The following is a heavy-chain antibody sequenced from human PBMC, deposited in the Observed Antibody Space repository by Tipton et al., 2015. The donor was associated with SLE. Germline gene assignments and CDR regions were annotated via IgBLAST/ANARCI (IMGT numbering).Heavy chain of an antibody. CDR1: GGSISSGGYS. D-gene: IGHD6-6*01. J-gene: IGHJ5*02. CDR2: IYHSGST. V-gene: IGHV4-30-2*01. CDR3: ASGPSSIAALTWFDP. Sequence: TLSLTCAVSGGSISSGGYSWSWIRQPPGKGLEWIGYIYHSGSTYYNPSLKSRVTISVDRSKNQFSLKLSSVTAADTAVYYCASGPSSIAALTWFDPWGQGTLVTVSS.